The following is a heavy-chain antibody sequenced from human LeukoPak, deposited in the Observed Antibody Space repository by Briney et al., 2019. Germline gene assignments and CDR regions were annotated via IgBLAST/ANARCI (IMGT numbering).Heavy chain of an antibody. V-gene: IGHV5-51*01. CDR2: IYPGDSET. D-gene: IGHD1-26*01. Sequence: GESLKISCKGFGYNFPAYWIGWVRQMPGKGLEWMGIIYPGDSETRYSPSFQGQVTISADKSISTAYLQWSSLKASDTAMYYCARYDSGSYYFDYWGQGTLVTVSS. J-gene: IGHJ4*02. CDR1: GYNFPAYW. CDR3: ARYDSGSYYFDY.